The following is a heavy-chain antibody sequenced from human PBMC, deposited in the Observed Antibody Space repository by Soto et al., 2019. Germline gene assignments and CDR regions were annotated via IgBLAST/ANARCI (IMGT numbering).Heavy chain of an antibody. V-gene: IGHV3-30-3*01. Sequence: GGSLRLSCAASGFTFSSYAMHWVRQAPGKGLEWVAVISYDGSNKYYADSVKGRFTISRDNSKNTLYLQMNSLRAEDTAVYYCARGPVGATLYFDYWGQGTLVTVPQ. CDR2: ISYDGSNK. D-gene: IGHD1-26*01. CDR3: ARGPVGATLYFDY. CDR1: GFTFSSYA. J-gene: IGHJ4*02.